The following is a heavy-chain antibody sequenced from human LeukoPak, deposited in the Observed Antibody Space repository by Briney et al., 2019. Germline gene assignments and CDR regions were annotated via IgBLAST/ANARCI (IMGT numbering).Heavy chain of an antibody. CDR1: GFTVSSNY. D-gene: IGHD1-14*01. V-gene: IGHV3-66*02. CDR2: IYSGGST. Sequence: GGSLRLSCAASGFTVSSNYMSWVRQAPGKGLEWVSVIYSGGSTYYADSVKGRFTISRDNSKNTLYLQMNSLRAEDTAVYYCARDRRTGRRIGYYYYMDVWGKGTTATVSS. J-gene: IGHJ6*03. CDR3: ARDRRTGRRIGYYYYMDV.